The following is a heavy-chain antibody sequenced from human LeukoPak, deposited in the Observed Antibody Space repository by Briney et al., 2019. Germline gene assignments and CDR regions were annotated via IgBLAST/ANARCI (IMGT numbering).Heavy chain of an antibody. V-gene: IGHV3-23*01. CDR3: AKPDGPDY. D-gene: IGHD1-14*01. J-gene: IGHJ4*02. CDR2: ISDFRQTT. CDR1: GFTISRYV. Sequence: RPGGSLRLPCAASGFTISRYVMSWVRQAPGKGLEWVSSISDFRQTTYYADSVKGRFTISRDNSKNTLYLQMNSLRADDTAVYYCAKPDGPDYWGQGTLVTVSS.